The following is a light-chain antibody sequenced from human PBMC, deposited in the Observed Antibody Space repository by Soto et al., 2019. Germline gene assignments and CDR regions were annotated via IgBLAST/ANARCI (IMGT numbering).Light chain of an antibody. J-gene: IGLJ3*02. CDR3: QSYDSSLRGWL. CDR1: TSNIGAGYD. V-gene: IGLV1-40*01. Sequence: QSVMTQPPSVSGAPGQRVTISCTGSTSNIGAGYDVHWYQQLPGTSPKLLIYGNTNRPSGVPDRFSGSKSGTSASLAITGLQAEDEADYYCQSYDSSLRGWLFGGGTKVTVL. CDR2: GNT.